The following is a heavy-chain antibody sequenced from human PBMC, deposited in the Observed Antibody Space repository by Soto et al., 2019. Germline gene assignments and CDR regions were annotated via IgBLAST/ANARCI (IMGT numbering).Heavy chain of an antibody. J-gene: IGHJ4*02. V-gene: IGHV3-30*18. CDR3: AKGLVKTSSWPAD. CDR1: GFNFSTYG. D-gene: IGHD6-19*01. Sequence: HVQLVESGGGVVQPGRSLRLSCAVSGFNFSTYGMHWVRQAPGKGLEWVAVISYDGSHKAFADSVKGRIAISRDNSKNPLFLQMNSLREEATAVYYCAKGLVKTSSWPADWGQGTLVTVSS. CDR2: ISYDGSHK.